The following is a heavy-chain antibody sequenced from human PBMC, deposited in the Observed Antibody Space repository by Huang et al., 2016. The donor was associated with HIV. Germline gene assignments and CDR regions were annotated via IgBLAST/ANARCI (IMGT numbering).Heavy chain of an antibody. D-gene: IGHD3-10*01. V-gene: IGHV3-23*01. CDR2: IRGSGVST. J-gene: IGHJ4*02. CDR1: GFTFSRYA. Sequence: VQLLESGGGLVQPGGSRRLSCAASGFTFSRYAMSWVRQAPGKGLEGGSTIRGSGVSTYHADSVKGRFTTSRDNSENMLYLQMHTLRAEDTAVYYCAKGEFVGESYFDQWGQGTLVTVSS. CDR3: AKGEFVGESYFDQ.